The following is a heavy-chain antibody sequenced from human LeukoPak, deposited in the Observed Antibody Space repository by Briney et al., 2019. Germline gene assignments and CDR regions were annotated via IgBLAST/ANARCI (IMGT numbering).Heavy chain of an antibody. CDR2: IKSKTDGETT. D-gene: IGHD3-10*01. CDR1: GFTFTNAW. Sequence: GGSLRFSCVDSGFTFTNAWMSWVRQAPGKGLEWIGRIKSKTDGETTNYAEPVRGRFTISRDDSKSAVYLQMNSLKIEDTAVYYCTTDLGTYYHGSQRLIPIDYWGQGTLVTVSS. J-gene: IGHJ4*02. CDR3: TTDLGTYYHGSQRLIPIDY. V-gene: IGHV3-15*01.